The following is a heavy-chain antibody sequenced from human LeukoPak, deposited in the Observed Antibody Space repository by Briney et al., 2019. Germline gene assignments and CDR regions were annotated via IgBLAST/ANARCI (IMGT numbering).Heavy chain of an antibody. CDR3: ARDQHYGGNPPL. CDR2: ISSSSSTI. Sequence: GGSLRLSCAASGFTFSSYSMNWVRQAPGKGLEWVSYISSSSSTIYYADSVKGRFTISRDNAKNSLYLQMNSLRAEDTAVYYCARDQHYGGNPPLRGQGTLVTVSS. V-gene: IGHV3-48*04. D-gene: IGHD4-23*01. J-gene: IGHJ4*02. CDR1: GFTFSSYS.